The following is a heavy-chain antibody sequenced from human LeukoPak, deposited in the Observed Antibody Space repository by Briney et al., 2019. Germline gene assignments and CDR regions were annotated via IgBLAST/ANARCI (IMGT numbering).Heavy chain of an antibody. CDR1: GGFISTYY. CDR3: AGEAERTNWFDP. V-gene: IGHV4-59*08. CDR2: IYYSGST. D-gene: IGHD3-10*01. J-gene: IGHJ5*02. Sequence: SETLSLTCTVSGGFISTYYWSWIRQPPGKGLEWIGYIYYSGSTTYNPSLKSRVTISVDTSKNQFSLKLSSVTAADTAVYYCAGEAERTNWFDPWGQGTLVTVSS.